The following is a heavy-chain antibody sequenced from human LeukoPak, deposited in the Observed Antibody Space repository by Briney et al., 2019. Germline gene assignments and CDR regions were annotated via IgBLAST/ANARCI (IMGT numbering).Heavy chain of an antibody. Sequence: SETLPLTCTVSGGSISSYYWSWIRQPPGRGLEWIGYIYYSGSTNYNPSLKSRVTISVDTSKNQFSLKLSSVTAADTAVYYCARESGWYWFDPWGQGTLVTVSS. V-gene: IGHV4-59*01. J-gene: IGHJ5*02. D-gene: IGHD6-19*01. CDR1: GGSISSYY. CDR3: ARESGWYWFDP. CDR2: IYYSGST.